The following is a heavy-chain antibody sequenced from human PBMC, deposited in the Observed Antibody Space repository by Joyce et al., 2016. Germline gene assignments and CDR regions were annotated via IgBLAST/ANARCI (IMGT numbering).Heavy chain of an antibody. V-gene: IGHV3-74*01. CDR1: GFTFSSYW. CDR2: ISSDERRT. J-gene: IGHJ6*02. CDR3: ARTGGSYYDYYYYGLDV. D-gene: IGHD1-26*01. Sequence: EVQLVESGGGLVQPGGSLRLSCTASGFTFSSYWMHWVRQVSGKGLVWVSHISSDERRTRYADSVKGRFTISRDNAKNTLYLHMNSRRTEDTAVYYCARTGGSYYDYYYYGLDVWGQGTTVIVSS.